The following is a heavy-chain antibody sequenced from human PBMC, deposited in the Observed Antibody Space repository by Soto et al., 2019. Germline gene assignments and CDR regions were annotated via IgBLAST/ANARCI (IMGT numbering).Heavy chain of an antibody. Sequence: QTGGSLRLSCAASGFTFSSYGMHWVRQAPGKGLEWVAVISYDGSNKYYADSVKGRFNISRDNSKNTLYLQMNSLRAEDTAVYYCAKEGSGYSYGYFDYWGQGTLVTVSS. J-gene: IGHJ4*02. D-gene: IGHD5-18*01. CDR3: AKEGSGYSYGYFDY. V-gene: IGHV3-30*18. CDR2: ISYDGSNK. CDR1: GFTFSSYG.